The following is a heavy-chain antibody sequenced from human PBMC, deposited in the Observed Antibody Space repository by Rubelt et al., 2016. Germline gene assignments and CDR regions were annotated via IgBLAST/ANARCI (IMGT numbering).Heavy chain of an antibody. CDR3: ARIRDTDYDYMDV. D-gene: IGHD3-16*01. Sequence: QVQLQESSPGQLKPSETLSLICSVSGYSISDGYYWGWVRQTPTKGFEWIGNIHHSGSTNYNPSLGGRVSISLDTSKNQFSLKLTSVTAADTAVYCCARIRDTDYDYMDVWGKGTSVPVAS. CDR2: IHHSGST. V-gene: IGHV4-38-2*01. J-gene: IGHJ6*04. CDR1: GYSISDGYY.